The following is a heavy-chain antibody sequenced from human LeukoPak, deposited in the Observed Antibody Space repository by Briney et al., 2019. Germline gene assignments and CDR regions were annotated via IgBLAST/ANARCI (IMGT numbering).Heavy chain of an antibody. V-gene: IGHV3-66*01. CDR3: ATCGGDCYSGNYYYYGMDV. J-gene: IGHJ6*02. D-gene: IGHD2-21*02. CDR1: GFTVSSNY. CDR2: IYSGGST. Sequence: GGSLRLSCAASGFTVSSNYMSWVRQAPGKGLEWVSVIYSGGSTYYADSVKGRFTISRDSSKNTLYLQMNSLRAEDTAVYYCATCGGDCYSGNYYYYGMDVWGQGTTVTVSS.